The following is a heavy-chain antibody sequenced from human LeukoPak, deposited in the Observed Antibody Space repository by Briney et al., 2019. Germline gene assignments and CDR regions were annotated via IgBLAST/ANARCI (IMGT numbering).Heavy chain of an antibody. D-gene: IGHD5-12*01. J-gene: IGHJ6*02. V-gene: IGHV5-51*01. CDR1: GYSFTSYW. Sequence: GESVKISCKGSGYSFTSYWIGWVRQMPGKGLEWMGIIYPGDSDTRYSPSFQGQVTISADKSISTAYLQWSSLKASDTAMYYCARRHSGYDYYYYGMDVWGQGTTVTVSS. CDR3: ARRHSGYDYYYYGMDV. CDR2: IYPGDSDT.